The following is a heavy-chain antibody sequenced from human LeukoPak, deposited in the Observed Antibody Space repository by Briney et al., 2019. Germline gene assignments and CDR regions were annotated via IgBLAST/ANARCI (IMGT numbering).Heavy chain of an antibody. CDR2: IYYSGST. V-gene: IGHV4-39*01. Sequence: SETLSLTCTVSGGSISSSSYYWGWIRQPPGKGLEWIGSIYYSGSTYYNPSLKSRVTISVDTSKNQFSLKLSSVTAADTSVYFLSKTLKYFLGSGKSYHQDGRGKGNTVNGSS. CDR1: GGSISSSSYY. CDR3: SKTLKYFLGSGKSYHQDG. D-gene: IGHD3-10*01. J-gene: IGHJ6*03.